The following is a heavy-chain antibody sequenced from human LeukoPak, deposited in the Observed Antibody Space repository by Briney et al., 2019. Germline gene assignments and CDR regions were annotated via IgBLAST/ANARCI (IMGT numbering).Heavy chain of an antibody. D-gene: IGHD3-16*01. CDR2: IGAGGDT. CDR3: TNWGWVGDLVH. Sequence: GGSLRLSCAPSGFTFSTYAMTWVRQAPGKGLEWVSAIGAGGDTYYADSVKGRFTISRDNSKNTIYLQMNGLRVEDTAVYYCTNWGWVGDLVHWGQGTLVSVSS. CDR1: GFTFSTYA. J-gene: IGHJ4*02. V-gene: IGHV3-23*01.